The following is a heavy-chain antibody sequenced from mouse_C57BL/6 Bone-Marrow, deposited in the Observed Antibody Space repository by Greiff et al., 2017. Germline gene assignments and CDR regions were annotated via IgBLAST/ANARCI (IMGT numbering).Heavy chain of an antibody. J-gene: IGHJ2*01. CDR2: INPNNGGT. D-gene: IGHD1-1*01. CDR3: ARTTTVVAFDY. V-gene: IGHV1-22*01. Sequence: EVKLVESGPELVKPGASVKMSCKASGYTFTDYNMHWVKQSHGKSLEWIGYINPNNGGTSYNQKFKGKATLTVNKSSSTAYMELRSLTSEDSAVYYCARTTTVVAFDYWCQGTTLTVSS. CDR1: GYTFTDYN.